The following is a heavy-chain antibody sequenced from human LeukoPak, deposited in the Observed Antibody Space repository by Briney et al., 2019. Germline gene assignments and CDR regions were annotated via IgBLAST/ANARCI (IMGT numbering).Heavy chain of an antibody. D-gene: IGHD4-23*01. V-gene: IGHV3-30*04. CDR1: GFTFSSYA. CDR2: ISYDGSNK. Sequence: GGSLRLSCAASGFTFSSYAMHWVRQAPGKGLEWVAVISYDGSNKYYADSVKGRFTISRDNSKNTLYLQMDSLRAEDTAVYYCAREMAVADYYGMDVWAKGPRSPSP. J-gene: IGHJ6*02. CDR3: AREMAVADYYGMDV.